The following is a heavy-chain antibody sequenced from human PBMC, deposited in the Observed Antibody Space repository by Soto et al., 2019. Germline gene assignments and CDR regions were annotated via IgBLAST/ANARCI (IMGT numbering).Heavy chain of an antibody. V-gene: IGHV1-2*02. D-gene: IGHD3-10*02. CDR2: INPKFGDT. Sequence: QVRLVQSGAEVKEPGDSVRVSCESSGYTFTAYHIHCVRQAPGQGLEWMGWINPKFGDTGYAQDFQSRVSMTSDMSIRTVYMEVSRLTSDDPAIYYCARNMDYYYGRGSGNGHGVWGQGTMATVFS. CDR1: GYTFTAYH. J-gene: IGHJ6*02. CDR3: ARNMDYYYGRGSGNGHGV.